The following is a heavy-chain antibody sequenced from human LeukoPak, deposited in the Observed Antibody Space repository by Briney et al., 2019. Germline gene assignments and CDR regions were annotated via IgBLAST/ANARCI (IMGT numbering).Heavy chain of an antibody. Sequence: SETLSLTCTVSGGSISNRNYYWRWIRQPPGAGLEWIEEINHSVGTNYNPARKSRVTMSLDTSKHQFSLKLSSVTAADTAVYYCARGHTRITMPRGSRSAYYFDYWGQGTLVTVSS. CDR3: ARGHTRITMPRGSRSAYYFDY. V-gene: IGHV4-39*07. CDR1: GGSISNRNYY. CDR2: INHSVGT. J-gene: IGHJ4*02. D-gene: IGHD3-10*01.